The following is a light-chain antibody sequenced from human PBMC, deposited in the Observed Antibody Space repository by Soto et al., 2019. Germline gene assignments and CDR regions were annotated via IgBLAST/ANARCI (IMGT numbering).Light chain of an antibody. CDR3: QKFNAVPT. J-gene: IGKJ4*01. V-gene: IGKV1-27*01. CDR2: AAS. CDR1: QAISNY. Sequence: DIQMTQSPSSLSASVGDRVTITCRASQAISNYLAWYQQKPGKVPTLLIYAASTLQSGVPSRFSGSGSGTDFPITISSLQPEYAATYYCQKFNAVPTFGGGTKLEI.